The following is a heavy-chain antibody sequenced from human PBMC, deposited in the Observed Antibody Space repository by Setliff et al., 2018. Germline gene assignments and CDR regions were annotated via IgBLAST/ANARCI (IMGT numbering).Heavy chain of an antibody. CDR2: TIPMFGTT. V-gene: IGHV1-69*05. CDR1: GATFSSHG. D-gene: IGHD3-22*01. CDR3: VREGVDSRSSTDYRYYIDV. Sequence: GASVKVSCKASGATFSSHGISWVRQAPGQGLEWMGGTIPMFGTTEYAQKFQGRLTIITDESTNTAFMQLSSLRSDDTAVYYCVREGVDSRSSTDYRYYIDVWGKGTTVTVSS. J-gene: IGHJ6*03.